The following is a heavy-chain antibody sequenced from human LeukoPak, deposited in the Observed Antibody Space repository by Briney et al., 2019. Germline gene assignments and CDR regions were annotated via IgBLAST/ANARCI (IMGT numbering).Heavy chain of an antibody. CDR2: VIPMFDVT. CDR1: GGTFSSYA. J-gene: IGHJ3*01. V-gene: IGHV1-69*10. Sequence: SVKVSCKASGGTFSSYALSWMRQAPGQGLEWMGRVIPMFDVTDYAQKFQGRVTITADTSTGTAYMEPSSLTSDDTAMYYCARDPALEGTEDYRDFGGVESVDAFDVWGQGTMVTVFS. D-gene: IGHD4-23*01. CDR3: ARDPALEGTEDYRDFGGVESVDAFDV.